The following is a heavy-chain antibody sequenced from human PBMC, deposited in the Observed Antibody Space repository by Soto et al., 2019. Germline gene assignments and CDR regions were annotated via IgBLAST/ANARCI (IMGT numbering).Heavy chain of an antibody. CDR2: LNPNTGGP. CDR1: GYTFTDHY. CDR3: AMGVSGWTRSYFDN. Sequence: ASVKVSCKTSGYTFTDHYIHWVRQAPGQGPEWLGWLNPNTGGPNYSQKFQGRVTMTRDTSISTAYMELTRLRSDDTAVYYCAMGVSGWTRSYFDNWGQGTLVTVSS. D-gene: IGHD6-19*01. J-gene: IGHJ4*02. V-gene: IGHV1-2*02.